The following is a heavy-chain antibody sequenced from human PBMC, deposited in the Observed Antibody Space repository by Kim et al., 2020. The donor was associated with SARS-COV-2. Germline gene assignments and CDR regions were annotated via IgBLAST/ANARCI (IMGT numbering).Heavy chain of an antibody. V-gene: IGHV3-23*01. Sequence: ADSVKGRFTISRDNSKNTLYLQMNSLRAEDTAVYYCAKGAGYSGYDYSVYWGQGTLVTVSS. CDR3: AKGAGYSGYDYSVY. D-gene: IGHD5-12*01. J-gene: IGHJ4*02.